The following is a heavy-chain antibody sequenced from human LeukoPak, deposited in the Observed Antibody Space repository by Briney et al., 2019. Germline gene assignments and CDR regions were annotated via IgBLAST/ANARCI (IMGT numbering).Heavy chain of an antibody. J-gene: IGHJ3*02. CDR3: ARDLVIAAAGTPPTFDI. Sequence: GGSLRLSCAASGFTFSSYSMNWVRQAPGKGLEWVSSISSSSSYIYYADSVKGRFTISRDNAKNSLYLQMNSLRAEDTAVYYCARDLVIAAAGTPPTFDIWGQGTMVTVSS. CDR2: ISSSSSYI. V-gene: IGHV3-21*01. CDR1: GFTFSSYS. D-gene: IGHD6-13*01.